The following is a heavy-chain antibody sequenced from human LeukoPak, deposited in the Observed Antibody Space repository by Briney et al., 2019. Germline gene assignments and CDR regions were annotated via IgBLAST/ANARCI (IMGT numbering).Heavy chain of an antibody. CDR3: AKDQSAPYYYYGMDV. V-gene: IGHV3-23*01. Sequence: GGSLRLSCAASGFTFSSYAMSWVRQAPGKGLEWVSAISGSGGSTYYADSVKGRFTISRDNSKNTLYLQMNSLRAEDTAVYCCAKDQSAPYYYYGMDVWGQGTTVTVSS. CDR2: ISGSGGST. J-gene: IGHJ6*02. CDR1: GFTFSSYA.